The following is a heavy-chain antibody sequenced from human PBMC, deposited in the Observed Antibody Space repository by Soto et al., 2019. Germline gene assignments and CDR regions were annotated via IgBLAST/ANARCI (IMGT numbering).Heavy chain of an antibody. J-gene: IGHJ6*02. Sequence: GGSLRLSCAASGFTFSDYYMSWIRQAPGKGLEWVSYISSSSSYTNYADSVKGRFTISRDNAKNSLYLQMNSLRAEDTAVYYCARDDVGDYDYYYGMDVWGQGTTVTVSS. CDR2: ISSSSSYT. CDR3: ARDDVGDYDYYYGMDV. D-gene: IGHD2-21*02. CDR1: GFTFSDYY. V-gene: IGHV3-11*06.